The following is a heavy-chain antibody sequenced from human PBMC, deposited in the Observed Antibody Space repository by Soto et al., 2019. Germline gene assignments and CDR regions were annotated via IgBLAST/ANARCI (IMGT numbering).Heavy chain of an antibody. CDR3: ARVVGSGWSYYYYGMDV. Sequence: PGESLKISCKGSGYTFTSYAMHWVRQAPGQRLEWMGWINAGNGNTKYSQKFQGRVTITRDTSASTAYMELSSLRSEDTAVYYCARVVGSGWSYYYYGMDVWGQGTTVTVSS. CDR2: INAGNGNT. J-gene: IGHJ6*02. D-gene: IGHD6-19*01. CDR1: GYTFTSYA. V-gene: IGHV1-3*01.